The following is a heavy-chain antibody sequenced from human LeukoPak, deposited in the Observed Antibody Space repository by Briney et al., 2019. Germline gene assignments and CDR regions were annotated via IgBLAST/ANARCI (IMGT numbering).Heavy chain of an antibody. D-gene: IGHD6-19*01. CDR3: ARDNPSGGSSGWTGLDY. CDR2: IWYGGSNK. CDR1: GLTFRSYV. V-gene: IGHV3-33*01. Sequence: PGGSLRLSRAASGLTFRSYVMHWVRQAPGKGLVGVPAIWYGGSNKIYVDYVKGRFTISRDNSKNTLYLEMKSLRAEDTAVYYCARDNPSGGSSGWTGLDYWGQGTLVTVSS. J-gene: IGHJ4*02.